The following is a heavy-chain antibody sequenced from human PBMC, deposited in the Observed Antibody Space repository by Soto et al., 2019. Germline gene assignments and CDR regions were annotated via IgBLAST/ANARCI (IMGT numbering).Heavy chain of an antibody. CDR2: IYHSGST. D-gene: IGHD2-8*02. V-gene: IGHV4-38-2*01. CDR1: GYSISSDYY. CDR3: ARVQGTDSWFDP. Sequence: PSETLSLTCAVYGYSISSDYYWGWIRQPPGRGLEWIGSIYHSGSTYYNPSLKSRVTISVDKSQNQFSLRLSPATAADTAVYYCARVQGTDSWFDPWGQGTLVTVSS. J-gene: IGHJ5*02.